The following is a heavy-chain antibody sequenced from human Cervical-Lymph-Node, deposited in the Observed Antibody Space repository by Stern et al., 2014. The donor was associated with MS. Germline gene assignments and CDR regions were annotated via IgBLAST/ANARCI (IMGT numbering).Heavy chain of an antibody. CDR1: GFTFSSYG. D-gene: IGHD2-15*01. J-gene: IGHJ4*02. Sequence: VQLVESGGGVVQPGRSLRLSCAASGFTFSSYGMHWVRQAPGKGLEWAAVIWYDGSNKYYADSVKGRFTISRDNSKNTLYLQMNSLRAEDTAVYYCARDRVAATRYFDYWGQGTLVTVSS. V-gene: IGHV3-33*01. CDR3: ARDRVAATRYFDY. CDR2: IWYDGSNK.